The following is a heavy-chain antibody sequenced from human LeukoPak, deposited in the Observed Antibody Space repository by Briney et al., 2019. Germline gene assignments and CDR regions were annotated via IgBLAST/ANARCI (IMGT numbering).Heavy chain of an antibody. V-gene: IGHV3-21*04. J-gene: IGHJ1*01. D-gene: IGHD3-22*01. CDR1: GFTFSSYS. CDR3: AKDERYYDSSGYYPNGNFQH. CDR2: ISSSSSYI. Sequence: PGGSLRLSCAASGFTFSSYSMNWVRQAPGKGLEWVSSISSSSSYIYYADSVKGRFTISRDNSKNTLYLQMNSLRAEDTAVYYCAKDERYYDSSGYYPNGNFQHWGQGTLVTVSS.